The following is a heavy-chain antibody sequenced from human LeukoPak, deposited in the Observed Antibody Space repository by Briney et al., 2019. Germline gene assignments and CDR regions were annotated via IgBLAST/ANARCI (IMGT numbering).Heavy chain of an antibody. Sequence: SETLSLTCAVSGGPIIASYWSWIRQPPGKGLEWIGYTHYSGTGKYNPSLKSRVTISIDTSKNRFSLRLTSVTAADTAVYYCARVRFYDTTGYSTSYYLDYWGQGALVTVSS. CDR1: GGPIIASY. CDR2: THYSGTG. V-gene: IGHV4-59*01. CDR3: ARVRFYDTTGYSTSYYLDY. D-gene: IGHD3-22*01. J-gene: IGHJ4*02.